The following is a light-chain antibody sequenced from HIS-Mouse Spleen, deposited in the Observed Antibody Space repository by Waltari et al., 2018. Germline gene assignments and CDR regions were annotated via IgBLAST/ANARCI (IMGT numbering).Light chain of an antibody. CDR3: CSYAGSYTLV. CDR1: NIGSKS. J-gene: IGLJ2*01. V-gene: IGLV3-21*02. Sequence: SYVLTQPPSVSVAPGQPARITCGGNNIGSKSVHWYQQKPGQAPVLVVYDDSDRPSGIPERFSGSNSGNTASLTISGLQAEDEADYYCCSYAGSYTLVFGGGTKLTVL. CDR2: DDS.